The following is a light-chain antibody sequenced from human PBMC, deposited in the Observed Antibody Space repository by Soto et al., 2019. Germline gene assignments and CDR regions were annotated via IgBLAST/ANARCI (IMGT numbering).Light chain of an antibody. CDR1: SSDVGGYDY. CDR2: DVI. CDR3: SSFTSSSTVL. V-gene: IGLV2-14*01. Sequence: QSALTQPASVSGSPGQSITISCTGTSSDVGGYDYVSWYQQHPGTAPKLMVYDVINRPSGVSIRFSGSKSGNTASLTISGLQAEDEADYYCSSFTSSSTVLFGGGTTLTVL. J-gene: IGLJ2*01.